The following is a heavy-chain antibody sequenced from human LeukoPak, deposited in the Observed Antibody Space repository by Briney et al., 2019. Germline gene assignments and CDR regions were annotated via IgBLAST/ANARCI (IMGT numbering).Heavy chain of an antibody. Sequence: GGSLRLSCAASGFTFSSYGMHWVRQAPGKGLEWVAVIWYDGSNKYYADSVKGRFTISRENSKNTLYLQMNSLRAEDTAVYYCASSATPLNYFDYWGQGTLVTVSS. D-gene: IGHD2-15*01. CDR1: GFTFSSYG. CDR3: ASSATPLNYFDY. J-gene: IGHJ4*02. CDR2: IWYDGSNK. V-gene: IGHV3-33*01.